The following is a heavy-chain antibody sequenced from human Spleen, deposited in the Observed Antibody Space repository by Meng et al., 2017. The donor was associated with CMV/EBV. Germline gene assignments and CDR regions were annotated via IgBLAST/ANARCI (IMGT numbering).Heavy chain of an antibody. Sequence: GGSLRLSCAASGFTFDDYAMHWVRQAPGKGLVWVSRINSDGSSTNYADSVKGRFTVSRDNAKNTLYVQMNSLRAEDTAVYYCARGKGWFGELPSDAFDIWGPGTMVTVSS. CDR1: GFTFDDYA. V-gene: IGHV3-74*01. J-gene: IGHJ3*02. CDR3: ARGKGWFGELPSDAFDI. CDR2: INSDGSST. D-gene: IGHD3-10*01.